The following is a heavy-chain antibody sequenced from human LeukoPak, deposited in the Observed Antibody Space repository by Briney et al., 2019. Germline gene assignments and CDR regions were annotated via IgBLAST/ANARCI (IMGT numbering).Heavy chain of an antibody. D-gene: IGHD3-16*02. CDR2: ISYSGST. CDR3: ARAEIKLYNQRRYYFDY. V-gene: IGHV4-39*01. CDR1: VGSISGNTYY. J-gene: IGHJ4*02. Sequence: SETLSLTCTVSVGSISGNTYYWGWIRQPPGKGLEWIGSISYSGSTMYNPSLKSRVTTSVHTSKNQFSLKLSSVTAADTAVYYCARAEIKLYNQRRYYFDYWGQGTLVTVSS.